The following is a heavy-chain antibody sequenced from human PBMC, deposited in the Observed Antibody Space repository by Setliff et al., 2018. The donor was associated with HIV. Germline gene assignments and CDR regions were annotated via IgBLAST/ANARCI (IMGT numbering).Heavy chain of an antibody. V-gene: IGHV3-7*03. CDR2: IKFDGSES. CDR1: GLTFNRYW. CDR3: ARAYNVYDYRFDSSGYDY. D-gene: IGHD3-22*01. Sequence: PGGSLRLSCVASGLTFNRYWMSWVRQVPGKGLEWVSNIKFDGSESHYADSVKGRFIASTDNAKNSLFLQMTSLKAEDTALYYCARAYNVYDYRFDSSGYDYWGQGTLVTVSS. J-gene: IGHJ4*02.